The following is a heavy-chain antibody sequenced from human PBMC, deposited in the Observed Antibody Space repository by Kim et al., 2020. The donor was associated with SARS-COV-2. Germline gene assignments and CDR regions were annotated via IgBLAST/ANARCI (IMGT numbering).Heavy chain of an antibody. CDR3: ARDQPPGFYYGMDV. D-gene: IGHD3-10*01. Sequence: GGSLRLSCAASGFTFSSYGMHWVRQAPGKGLEWVALIWHDGSDKYYGDSVKGRFTISRDNSKNTLYLQMNSLGAEDTAVYYCARDQPPGFYYGMDVWGQGTTVTVSS. J-gene: IGHJ6*02. V-gene: IGHV3-33*01. CDR1: GFTFSSYG. CDR2: IWHDGSDK.